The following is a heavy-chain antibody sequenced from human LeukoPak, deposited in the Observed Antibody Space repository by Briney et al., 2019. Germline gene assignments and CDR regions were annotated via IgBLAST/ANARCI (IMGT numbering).Heavy chain of an antibody. J-gene: IGHJ6*03. CDR3: ARTGGYCSGDKCYSPYYYYMDV. Sequence: SVKVSCKASGGTFSNYGINWVRQAPGQGLEWMGVIIPIFDTANYAQKFQGRLTITADKSTTTAYMELSSLTSEDTAVYYCARTGGYCSGDKCYSPYYYYMDVWGKGTAVTVSS. CDR1: GGTFSNYG. V-gene: IGHV1-69*06. D-gene: IGHD2-15*01. CDR2: IIPIFDTA.